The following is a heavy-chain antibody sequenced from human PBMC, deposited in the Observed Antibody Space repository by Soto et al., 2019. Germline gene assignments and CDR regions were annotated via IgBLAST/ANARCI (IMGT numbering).Heavy chain of an antibody. Sequence: EVQLLESGGDLVQPGGSLRLSCAASGFTFNDYALTWVRQVPGKGLEWVSSLSSRGFSTHYAESVKGRFTISRDNIKNTVYVQRTGLRAEATSLYYCARGRAFFCRTGISLDAFDIGGQGTLVPVSS. V-gene: IGHV3-23*01. CDR3: ARGRAFFCRTGISLDAFDI. J-gene: IGHJ3*02. CDR2: LSSRGFST. CDR1: GFTFNDYA. D-gene: IGHD1-20*01.